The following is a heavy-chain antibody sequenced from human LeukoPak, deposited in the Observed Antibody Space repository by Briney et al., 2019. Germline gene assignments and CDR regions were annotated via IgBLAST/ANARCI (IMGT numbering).Heavy chain of an antibody. V-gene: IGHV4-30-4*01. CDR1: GGSISSGDYY. J-gene: IGHJ4*02. CDR2: IYYSGST. D-gene: IGHD3-22*01. Sequence: SETLSLTCTVSGGSISSGDYYWSWIRQPPGKGLEWIGYIYYSGSTYYNPSLKSRVTISVDTSKNQFSLKLSSVTAADTAVYFCSGEDRSDYYLGYFDSWGQGNLVTGS. CDR3: SGEDRSDYYLGYFDS.